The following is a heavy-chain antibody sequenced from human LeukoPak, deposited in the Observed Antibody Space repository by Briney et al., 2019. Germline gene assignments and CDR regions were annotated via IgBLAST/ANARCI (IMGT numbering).Heavy chain of an antibody. CDR2: IRYDGSTK. CDR1: GFTFSSYG. Sequence: PGGSLRLSCGASGFTFSSYGMHWVRQAPGKGLERVAFIRYDGSTKNYADSVKGRFTISRDNSKNTLYLQMNSLRGEDTAVYYCAKVYEYGDNDWFDSWGQGTLITVSS. V-gene: IGHV3-30*02. CDR3: AKVYEYGDNDWFDS. J-gene: IGHJ5*01. D-gene: IGHD4-17*01.